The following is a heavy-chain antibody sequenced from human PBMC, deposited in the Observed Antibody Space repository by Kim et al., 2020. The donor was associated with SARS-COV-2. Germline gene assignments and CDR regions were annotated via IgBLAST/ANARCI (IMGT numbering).Heavy chain of an antibody. V-gene: IGHV1-69*13. CDR3: AFYDSSGNDAFDI. Sequence: SVKVSCKASGGTFSSYAISWVRQAPGQGLEWMGGIIPIFGTANYAQKFQGRVTITADESTSTAYMELSSLRSEDTAVYYCAFYDSSGNDAFDIWGQGTMVTVSS. CDR1: GGTFSSYA. CDR2: IIPIFGTA. D-gene: IGHD3-22*01. J-gene: IGHJ3*02.